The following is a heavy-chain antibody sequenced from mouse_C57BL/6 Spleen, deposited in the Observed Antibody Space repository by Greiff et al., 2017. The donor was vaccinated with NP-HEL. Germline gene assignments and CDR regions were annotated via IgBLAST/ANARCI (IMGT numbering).Heavy chain of an antibody. V-gene: IGHV1-55*01. J-gene: IGHJ4*01. CDR2: IYPGSGST. CDR3: ARDQRGAMDY. CDR1: GYTFTSYW. Sequence: QVQLQQSGTELVKPGASVKLSCKASGYTFTSYWITWVKQRPGQGLEWIGDIYPGSGSTNYNEKFKSKATLTVDTSSSTAYMQLSSLTSEDSAVYYCARDQRGAMDYWGQGTSVTVSA.